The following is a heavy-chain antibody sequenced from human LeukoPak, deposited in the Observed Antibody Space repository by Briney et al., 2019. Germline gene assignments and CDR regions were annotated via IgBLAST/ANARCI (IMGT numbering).Heavy chain of an antibody. J-gene: IGHJ4*02. Sequence: QAGGSLRLSCAVSGFTVSTYYMTWVRQAPGKGLECVSVIYSGGSTYYADSVKGRFTVSRDNSKNTLYLQMNSLRAEDTAMYYCARGLGYCTSTTCLLPFDYWGQGTLVTVSS. CDR3: ARGLGYCTSTTCLLPFDY. V-gene: IGHV3-53*01. CDR2: IYSGGST. D-gene: IGHD2-2*01. CDR1: GFTVSTYY.